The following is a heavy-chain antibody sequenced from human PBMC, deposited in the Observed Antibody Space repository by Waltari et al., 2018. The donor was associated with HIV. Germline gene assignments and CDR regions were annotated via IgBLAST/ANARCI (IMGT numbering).Heavy chain of an antibody. CDR3: ATAPFYCSGGSCNWFDP. Sequence: QVQLVQSGAAVKTPGASVKVSCKVSGYTLTELSMHWVRTAPGTGLEWRGGFDPEDGETIYAQKFQGRVTMTEDTSTDTAYMELSSLRSDDTAVYYCATAPFYCSGGSCNWFDPWGQGTLVTVSS. CDR1: GYTLTELS. V-gene: IGHV1-24*01. D-gene: IGHD2-15*01. J-gene: IGHJ5*02. CDR2: FDPEDGET.